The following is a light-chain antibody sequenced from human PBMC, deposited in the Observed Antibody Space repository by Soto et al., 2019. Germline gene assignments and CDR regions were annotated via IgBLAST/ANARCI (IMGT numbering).Light chain of an antibody. CDR3: HQYGSAPLT. J-gene: IGKJ1*01. CDR2: GAS. V-gene: IGKV3-20*01. Sequence: EIVLTQSPGTLSLSPGERATLSCMASQSVSSSYFAWYQQKPGQAPRLLIYGASSRATGNQDRFSGSGSGTDFPLTIRKVEPEDFAVYYCHQYGSAPLTFGQGTKVEIK. CDR1: QSVSSSY.